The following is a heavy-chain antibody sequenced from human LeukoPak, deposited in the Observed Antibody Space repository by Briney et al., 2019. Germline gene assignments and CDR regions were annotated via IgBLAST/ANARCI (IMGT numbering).Heavy chain of an antibody. CDR2: SWDGGTT. CDR1: VFTFYVYA. CDR3: AKDSGYGSGNAYYYYMDV. Sequence: QPGGPLRLSCAASVFTFYVYAMHCIPEAPGKSLEWLSHSWDGGTTYYADSMKGRFTISRDNSKHSLYLQMNSLRTEDTAFYYCAKDSGYGSGNAYYYYMDVWAKGTTVTVSS. V-gene: IGHV3-43*02. D-gene: IGHD3-10*01. J-gene: IGHJ6*03.